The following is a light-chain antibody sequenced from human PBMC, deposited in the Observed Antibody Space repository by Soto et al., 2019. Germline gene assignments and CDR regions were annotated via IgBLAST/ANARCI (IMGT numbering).Light chain of an antibody. V-gene: IGLV1-40*01. Sequence: QLVLTQPPSVSGAPGQTGTISCPGGSSDIGAGYDVHWYQQLPGRAPQLLIYNDNKRPSGVPNRFSGSKSGTSASLAITGLQAEDEADYYFQSYDSSLRAPCVFGTGTKLTV. CDR2: NDN. CDR3: QSYDSSLRAPCV. CDR1: SSDIGAGYD. J-gene: IGLJ1*01.